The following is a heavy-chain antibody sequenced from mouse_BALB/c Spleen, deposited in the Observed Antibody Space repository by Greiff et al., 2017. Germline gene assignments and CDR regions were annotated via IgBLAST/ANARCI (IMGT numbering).Heavy chain of an antibody. CDR1: GFSLTSYG. D-gene: IGHD2-3*01. V-gene: IGHV2-4-1*01. J-gene: IGHJ4*01. CDR3: ARNGYYGYAMDY. CDR2: IWSGGST. Sequence: VKLMESGPGLVQPSQSLSITCTVSGFSLTSYGVHWVRQSPGKGLEWLGVIWSGGSTDYSAAFISRLSISKDNSKSQVFFKMNSLQADDTAIYYCARNGYYGYAMDYWGQGTSVTVSS.